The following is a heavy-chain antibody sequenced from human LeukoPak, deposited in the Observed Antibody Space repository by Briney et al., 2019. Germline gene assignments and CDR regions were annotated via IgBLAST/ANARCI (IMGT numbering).Heavy chain of an antibody. CDR1: GGSISSGSYY. CDR3: ARGAAWIRYYYYMDV. CDR2: IYTSGST. V-gene: IGHV4-61*02. D-gene: IGHD5-18*01. Sequence: PSETLSLTCTVSGGSISSGSYYWSWIRQPAGKGLEWIGRIYTSGSTNYNPSLKSRVTISVDTSKNQFSLKLSSVTAADTAVYYCARGAAWIRYYYYMDVWGKGTTVTVSS. J-gene: IGHJ6*03.